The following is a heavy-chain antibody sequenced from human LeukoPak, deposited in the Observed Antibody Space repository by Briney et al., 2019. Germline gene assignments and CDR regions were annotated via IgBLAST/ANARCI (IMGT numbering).Heavy chain of an antibody. D-gene: IGHD3-3*01. CDR3: ARVLPNLEWLPHYYMDV. J-gene: IGHJ6*03. CDR1: GGSISSYY. Sequence: PSETLSLTCTVSGGSISSYYWSWIRQPPGKGLEWIGYIYYSGSTNYNPSLKSRVTISVETSKNQFSLKLSSVTAADTAVYYCARVLPNLEWLPHYYMDVWGKGTTVTVSS. V-gene: IGHV4-59*01. CDR2: IYYSGST.